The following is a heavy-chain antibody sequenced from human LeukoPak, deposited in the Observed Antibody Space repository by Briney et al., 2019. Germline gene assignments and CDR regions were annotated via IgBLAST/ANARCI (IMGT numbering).Heavy chain of an antibody. Sequence: GESLKISCKASGYSFLSYWIGWVRQKPGKGLEWMGSIYPGDSDTRYSPSFQGQVTISADESIRTAYVQWSSLKASDTAMYYCAVKPGYTGSWGTFDSWGQGTLVTVSS. V-gene: IGHV5-51*01. CDR1: GYSFLSYW. CDR3: AVKPGYTGSWGTFDS. CDR2: IYPGDSDT. J-gene: IGHJ4*02. D-gene: IGHD3-16*01.